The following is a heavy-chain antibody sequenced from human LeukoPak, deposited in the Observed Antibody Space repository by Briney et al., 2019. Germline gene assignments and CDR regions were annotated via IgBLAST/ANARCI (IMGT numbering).Heavy chain of an antibody. J-gene: IGHJ3*02. CDR3: ASPYSSGWYDGGAFDI. CDR1: GGSFSGYY. V-gene: IGHV4-34*01. CDR2: INHSGST. Sequence: SETLSLTCAVYGGSFSGYYWSWIRQPPGKGLEWSEEINHSGSTNYNPSLKSRVTISVDTSKNQFSLKLSSVTAADTAVYYCASPYSSGWYDGGAFDIWGQGTMVTVSS. D-gene: IGHD6-19*01.